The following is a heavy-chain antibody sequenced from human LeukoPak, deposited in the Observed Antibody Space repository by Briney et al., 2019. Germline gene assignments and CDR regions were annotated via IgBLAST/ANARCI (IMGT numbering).Heavy chain of an antibody. CDR1: GGSISNYY. D-gene: IGHD1-1*01. J-gene: IGHJ6*02. Sequence: PSETLSLTCTVSGGSISNYYWSWIRQPSGKGLEWIAYIHYSGTTNYNPSLKSRVTISVDTSKNQFSLKLSSVTAADTAVYYCARHDNYKLPRGYYYRMDVWGQGTTVTVSS. CDR3: ARHDNYKLPRGYYYRMDV. V-gene: IGHV4-59*08. CDR2: IHYSGTT.